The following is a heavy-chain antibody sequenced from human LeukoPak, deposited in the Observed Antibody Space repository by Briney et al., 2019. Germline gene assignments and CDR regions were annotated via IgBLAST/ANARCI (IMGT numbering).Heavy chain of an antibody. CDR2: ISAYNGNT. Sequence: GASVKVSCKASGYTSTSYGISWVRQAPGQGLEWMGWISAYNGNTNYAQKLQGRVTMTTDTSTSTAYMELRSLRSDDTAVYYCARERASNYPRFNDYWGQGTLVTVSS. CDR3: ARERASNYPRFNDY. V-gene: IGHV1-18*01. J-gene: IGHJ4*02. D-gene: IGHD4-11*01. CDR1: GYTSTSYG.